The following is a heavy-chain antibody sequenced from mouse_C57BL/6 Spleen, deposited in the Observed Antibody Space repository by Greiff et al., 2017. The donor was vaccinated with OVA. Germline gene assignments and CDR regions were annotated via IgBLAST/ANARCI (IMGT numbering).Heavy chain of an antibody. Sequence: QVQLQQPGAELVKPGASVKLSCKASGYTFTSYWMHWVKQRPGQGLEWIGMIHPNSGSTNYNEKFKSKATLTVDKSSSTAYMQLSSLTSEDSAVYYCARSGNWDEYFEVWGTGTTVTVSS. CDR1: GYTFTSYW. CDR2: IHPNSGST. V-gene: IGHV1-64*01. J-gene: IGHJ1*03. D-gene: IGHD4-1*01. CDR3: ARSGNWDEYFEV.